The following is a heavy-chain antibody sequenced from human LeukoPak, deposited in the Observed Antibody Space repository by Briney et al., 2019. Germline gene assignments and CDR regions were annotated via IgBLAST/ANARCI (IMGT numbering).Heavy chain of an antibody. CDR2: IYPGDSTT. CDR3: ARHRPGDQGYYYGGMDV. V-gene: IGHV5-51*01. J-gene: IGHJ6*02. D-gene: IGHD2-21*01. CDR1: GYSLTTYW. Sequence: GESLKISCKASGYSLTTYWIGWVRQMPGEGLEWMGVIYPGDSTTRYSPSFQGQVTISVDESISTANLQWSSLKASDSAMYFCARHRPGDQGYYYGGMDVWGQGTTVTVSS.